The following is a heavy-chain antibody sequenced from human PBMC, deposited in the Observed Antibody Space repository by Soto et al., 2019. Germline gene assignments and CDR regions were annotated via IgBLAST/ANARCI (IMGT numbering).Heavy chain of an antibody. J-gene: IGHJ4*02. Sequence: PSEALSLTCTISGGSISSDYWSWIRQPPGKGLEGIGYIYYSGSTNYNPSLKSRVTISVDTSKSDFSLKLRYMTAVETDVYYCARGYNGSGSLDNWGQGTLVTVSS. CDR3: ARGYNGSGSLDN. V-gene: IGHV4-59*08. CDR1: GGSISSDY. D-gene: IGHD3-10*01. CDR2: IYYSGST.